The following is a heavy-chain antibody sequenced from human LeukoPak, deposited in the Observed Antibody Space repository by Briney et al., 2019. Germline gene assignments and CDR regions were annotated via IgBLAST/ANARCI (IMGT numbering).Heavy chain of an antibody. J-gene: IGHJ6*02. CDR3: ARDRGDYGGNFFPWRGYYYYGMDV. D-gene: IGHD4-23*01. CDR1: GYTFTSYG. Sequence: GASVKVSCKASGYTFTSYGISWVRQAPGQGLEWMGWISAYNGNTNYAQKLQGRVTMTTDTSTSTAYMELRSLRSDDTAVYYCARDRGDYGGNFFPWRGYYYYGMDVWGQGTTVTVSS. CDR2: ISAYNGNT. V-gene: IGHV1-18*01.